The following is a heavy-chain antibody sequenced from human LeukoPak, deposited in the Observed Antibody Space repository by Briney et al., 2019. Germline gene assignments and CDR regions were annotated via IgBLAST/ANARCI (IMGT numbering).Heavy chain of an antibody. Sequence: PGGSLRLSCAASGFTFSSYSMNWVRQAPGKGPEWVSSISSSSSYIYYADSVKGRFTISRDNAKNSLYLQMNSLRAEDTAVYYCARDDGPREWAVTTRGAFDIWGQGTMVTVSS. CDR1: GFTFSSYS. D-gene: IGHD4-17*01. CDR3: ARDDGPREWAVTTRGAFDI. J-gene: IGHJ3*02. V-gene: IGHV3-21*01. CDR2: ISSSSSYI.